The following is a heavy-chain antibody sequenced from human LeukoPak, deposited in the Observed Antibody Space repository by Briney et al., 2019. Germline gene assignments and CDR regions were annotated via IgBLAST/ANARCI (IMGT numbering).Heavy chain of an antibody. D-gene: IGHD3-22*01. V-gene: IGHV1-69*13. CDR1: GGTFSSYA. CDR2: IIPIFGTA. Sequence: VKVSCKASGGTFSSYAISWVRQAPGQGLEWMGGIIPIFGTANYAQKFQGRVTITADKSTSTAYMELSSLRSEDTAVYYCARIKTTCYYDSSGSPPVGWGQGTLVTVSS. J-gene: IGHJ4*02. CDR3: ARIKTTCYYDSSGSPPVG.